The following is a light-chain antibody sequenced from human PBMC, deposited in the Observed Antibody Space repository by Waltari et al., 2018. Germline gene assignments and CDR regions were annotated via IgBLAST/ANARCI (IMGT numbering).Light chain of an antibody. V-gene: IGLV1-44*01. J-gene: IGLJ3*02. CDR3: AAWDDNLNARV. Sequence: QSVLTQPPSSSGTPGQRVTISCSGSNSNIGSNTVNWYQQFPGTAPKLLIYTNVKKPSGFVYRFSGTTSGTSAPLTSSALQADDEAHYFCAAWDDNLNARVFGGGTMLTVL. CDR2: TNV. CDR1: NSNIGSNT.